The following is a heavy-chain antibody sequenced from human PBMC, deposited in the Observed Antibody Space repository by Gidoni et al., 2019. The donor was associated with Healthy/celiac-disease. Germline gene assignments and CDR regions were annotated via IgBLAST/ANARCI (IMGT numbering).Heavy chain of an antibody. CDR3: AREWNYGVFDY. D-gene: IGHD1-7*01. J-gene: IGHJ4*02. Sequence: QVQLVESGGGVVQPGRSRRRSCAASGVTFSSYGMHWVRQAPGKGLEWVAVIWYDGSNKYYADSVKGRFTISRDNSKNTLYLQMNSLRAEDTAVYYCAREWNYGVFDYWGQGTLVTVSS. V-gene: IGHV3-33*01. CDR1: GVTFSSYG. CDR2: IWYDGSNK.